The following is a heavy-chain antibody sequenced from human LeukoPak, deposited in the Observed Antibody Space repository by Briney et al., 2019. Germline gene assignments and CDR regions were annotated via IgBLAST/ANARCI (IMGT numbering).Heavy chain of an antibody. Sequence: GGSLRLSCAASGFTFSSYGMHWVRQAPGKGLEWVAVIWCDGSNKYYADSVKGRFTISRDNSKNTLYLQMNSLRAEDTAVYYCARRGWELPTIDYWGQGTLVTVSS. CDR3: ARRGWELPTIDY. CDR1: GFTFSSYG. V-gene: IGHV3-33*01. CDR2: IWCDGSNK. J-gene: IGHJ4*02. D-gene: IGHD1-26*01.